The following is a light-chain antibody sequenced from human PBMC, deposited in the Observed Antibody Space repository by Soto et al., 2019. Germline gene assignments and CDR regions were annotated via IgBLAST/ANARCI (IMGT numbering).Light chain of an antibody. Sequence: QSVLTQPPSASGTPGQRVTISCSGRSSNIGSNTVNWYQLLPGTAPKLLIYSNKQRPSGVPARFFASKSGTSASLAISELLSEDEADYYCAAWDDSLDGWVFGGGTQLTVL. CDR1: SSNIGSNT. CDR2: SNK. V-gene: IGLV1-44*01. J-gene: IGLJ3*02. CDR3: AAWDDSLDGWV.